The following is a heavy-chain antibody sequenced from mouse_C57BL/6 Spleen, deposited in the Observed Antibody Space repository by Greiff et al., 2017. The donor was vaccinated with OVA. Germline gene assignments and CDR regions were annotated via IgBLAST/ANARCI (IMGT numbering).Heavy chain of an antibody. CDR2: ISSGGDYI. J-gene: IGHJ2*01. D-gene: IGHD6-5*01. V-gene: IGHV5-9-1*02. CDR3: TRGALFFFDY. CDR1: GFTFSSYA. Sequence: EVKVVESGEGLVKPGGSLKLSCAASGFTFSSYAMSWVRQTPEKRLEWVAYISSGGDYIYYADTVKGRFTSSRDNARNTLYLQMSSLKSEDTAMYYCTRGALFFFDYWGQGTTLTVSS.